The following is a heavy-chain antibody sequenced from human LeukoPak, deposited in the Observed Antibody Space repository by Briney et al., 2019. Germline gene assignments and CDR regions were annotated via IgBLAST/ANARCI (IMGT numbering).Heavy chain of an antibody. CDR3: ARDGDIVVVPAAMDY. D-gene: IGHD2-2*01. Sequence: GGSLRLSCAASGFTFSSYSMNWVRQAPGKGLEWVSYISSSSSTIYYADSVKSRFTISRDNAKNSLYLQMNSLRAEDTAVYYCARDGDIVVVPAAMDYWGQGTLVTVSS. CDR1: GFTFSSYS. V-gene: IGHV3-48*01. J-gene: IGHJ4*02. CDR2: ISSSSSTI.